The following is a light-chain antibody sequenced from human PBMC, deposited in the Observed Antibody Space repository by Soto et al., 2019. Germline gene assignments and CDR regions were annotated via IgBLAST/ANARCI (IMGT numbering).Light chain of an antibody. J-gene: IGLJ1*01. V-gene: IGLV2-14*01. Sequence: QSVLTQPASVSGSPGQSITISCTGTSSDVGGYKYVSWCQQYPGKVPKPMIYEVSNGPSGVSNRFSASQSGNTACLTISGLQAEDEAEYCCTSYTTSRTFVFGTGTKVTVL. CDR2: EVS. CDR1: SSDVGGYKY. CDR3: TSYTTSRTFV.